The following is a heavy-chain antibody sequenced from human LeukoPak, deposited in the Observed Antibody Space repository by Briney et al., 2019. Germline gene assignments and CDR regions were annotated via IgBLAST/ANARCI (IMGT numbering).Heavy chain of an antibody. CDR1: GDSISTSSYY. V-gene: IGHV4-39*07. Sequence: PPQTLSLTCSVSGDSISTSSYYWGWIRQPPGKGLEWIGTIYYSGSTHYNPSLKSRVTISVDTSMNQFSLKLSSVTAAETAVYYCARGPTYNYGSGSYSPHDYWGQGTLVTVSS. CDR2: IYYSGST. J-gene: IGHJ4*02. D-gene: IGHD3-10*01. CDR3: ARGPTYNYGSGSYSPHDY.